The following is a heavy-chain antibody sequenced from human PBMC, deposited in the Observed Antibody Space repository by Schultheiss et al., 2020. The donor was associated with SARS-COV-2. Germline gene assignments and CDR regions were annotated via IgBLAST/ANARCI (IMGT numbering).Heavy chain of an antibody. J-gene: IGHJ4*02. CDR3: ARGYYYDSSGYSGYFDY. Sequence: GGSLRLSCAASGFTFSSYAVHWVRQAPGKGLEWVAVISYDGSNKYYADSVKGRFTISRDNSKNTLYLQMNSLRAEDTAVYYCARGYYYDSSGYSGYFDYWGQGTLVTVSS. CDR1: GFTFSSYA. D-gene: IGHD3-22*01. CDR2: ISYDGSNK. V-gene: IGHV3-30*07.